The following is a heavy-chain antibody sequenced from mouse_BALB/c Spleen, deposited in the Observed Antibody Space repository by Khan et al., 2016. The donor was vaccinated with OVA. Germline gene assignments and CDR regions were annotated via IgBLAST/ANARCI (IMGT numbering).Heavy chain of an antibody. V-gene: IGHV3-2*02. CDR3: ARGNYDGYYFDY. CDR1: GYSITSGYA. CDR2: ISYSGVT. D-gene: IGHD2-4*01. J-gene: IGHJ2*01. Sequence: VQLVESGPGLVKPSQSLSLTCTVTGYSITSGYAWNWIRQFPGNKLEWMGYISYSGVTSYTPSLKSRISITRDTSKNQFFLQLNSVTTEDTATYYCARGNYDGYYFDYWGQGTTLTVSS.